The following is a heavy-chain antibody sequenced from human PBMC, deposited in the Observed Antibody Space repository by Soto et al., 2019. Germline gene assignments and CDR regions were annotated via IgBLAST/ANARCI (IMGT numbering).Heavy chain of an antibody. CDR2: INHSGST. CDR1: GGSFSGYY. J-gene: IGHJ4*02. D-gene: IGHD3-10*01. V-gene: IGHV4-34*01. CDR3: ARGHYYYGSGSYPDY. Sequence: QVQLQQWGAGLLKPSETLSLTCAVYGGSFSGYYWSWIRQPPGKGLEWIGEINHSGSTNYNPSLRGRVSVSVDTSKNKCSVKLSSVTAADTAVYYCARGHYYYGSGSYPDYWGQGTLVTVSS.